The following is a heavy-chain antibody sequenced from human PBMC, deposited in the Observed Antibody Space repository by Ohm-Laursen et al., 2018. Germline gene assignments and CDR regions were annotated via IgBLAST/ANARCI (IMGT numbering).Heavy chain of an antibody. CDR1: GGSIGTYY. CDR3: ARRTYSGSSLIFDY. Sequence: TLSLTCTVSGGSIGTYYWSWIRQPPGKGLEWIGDIYYSGSTTYNPSLKSRVTISVDTSKNQFSLNLASVTAADTAVYYCARRTYSGSSLIFDYWGQGTLVTVSS. V-gene: IGHV4-59*08. CDR2: IYYSGST. J-gene: IGHJ4*02. D-gene: IGHD1-26*01.